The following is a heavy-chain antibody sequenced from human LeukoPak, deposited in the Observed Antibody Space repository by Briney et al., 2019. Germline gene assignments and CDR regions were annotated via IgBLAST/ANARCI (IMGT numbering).Heavy chain of an antibody. V-gene: IGHV4-59*08. CDR3: ARSGNYYDSSGYEY. CDR1: GGSISSYY. D-gene: IGHD3-22*01. Sequence: SETLSLTCTVTGGSISSYYWSWIRQPPGKGLEWIGYIYYSGSTNYNPSLKSRVTISVDTSKNQFSLKLSSVTAADTAVYYCARSGNYYDSSGYEYWGQGTLVTVSS. CDR2: IYYSGST. J-gene: IGHJ4*02.